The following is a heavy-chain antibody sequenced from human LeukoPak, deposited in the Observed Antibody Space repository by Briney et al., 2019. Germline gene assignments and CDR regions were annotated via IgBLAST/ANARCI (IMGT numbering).Heavy chain of an antibody. V-gene: IGHV3-74*01. D-gene: IGHD3-10*01. CDR1: GFTFSSYS. Sequence: GGSLRLSCAASGFTFSSYSMNWVRQAPGKGLVWVSRINSDGSSTSYADSVKGRFTISRDNAKNSLYLQMNSLRAEDTAVYYCARDGRSKTGNYWGQGTLVTVSS. CDR2: INSDGSST. CDR3: ARDGRSKTGNY. J-gene: IGHJ4*02.